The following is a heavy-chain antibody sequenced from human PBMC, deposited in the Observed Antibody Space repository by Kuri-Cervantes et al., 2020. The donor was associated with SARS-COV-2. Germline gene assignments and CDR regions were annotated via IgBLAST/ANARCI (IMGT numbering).Heavy chain of an antibody. CDR2: IYYSGNT. Sequence: SETLSLTCTVSGGSISNYYWSWIRQSPGKGLEWIGYIYYSGNTNYNPSLESRVTMSVDTSKNQFSLKLTSVTAADTAVYYCARVGGYYYYGMDVRGQGTTVTVSS. CDR3: ARVGGYYYYGMDV. V-gene: IGHV4-59*01. CDR1: GGSISNYY. J-gene: IGHJ6*02. D-gene: IGHD2-15*01.